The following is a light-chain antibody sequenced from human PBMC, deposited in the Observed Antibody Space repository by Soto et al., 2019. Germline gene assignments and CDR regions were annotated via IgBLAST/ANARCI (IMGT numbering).Light chain of an antibody. J-gene: IGKJ1*01. Sequence: EIVMPQSPATLSVSPGERATLSCRASQSVSSNLAWYQQNPGQAPRLLIYGASTRATGIPARFSGSGSGTEFTLTIRSLQSEDLAVYYCQQYNNWPPVTVGQGTKVDIK. CDR2: GAS. CDR3: QQYNNWPPVT. V-gene: IGKV3-15*01. CDR1: QSVSSN.